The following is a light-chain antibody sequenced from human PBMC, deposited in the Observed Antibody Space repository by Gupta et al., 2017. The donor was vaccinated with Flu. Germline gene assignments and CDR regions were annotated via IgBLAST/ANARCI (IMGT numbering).Light chain of an antibody. CDR2: LAS. J-gene: IGKJ2*02. CDR1: QSLLHNNGNNY. CDR3: KHALKTPRT. Sequence: VTPGVPASISGRSSQSLLHNNGNNYLHWYLHRPGQSPQLLIYLASNRASGVPGRFSGSGSGTDFTLKISRVEAEDVGFYYCKHALKTPRTFGQGTKLEIK. V-gene: IGKV2-28*01.